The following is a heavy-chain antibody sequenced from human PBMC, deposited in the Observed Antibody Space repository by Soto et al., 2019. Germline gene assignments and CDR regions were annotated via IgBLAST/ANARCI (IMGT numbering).Heavy chain of an antibody. V-gene: IGHV4-61*01. J-gene: IGHJ6*02. CDR2: IYYSGST. CDR1: GGSVSSGSYY. D-gene: IGHD6-13*01. CDR3: ARDAIAAAPAFHYYYGMDV. Sequence: QVQLQESGPGLVKPSETLSLTCTVSGGSVSSGSYYWSWIRQPPGKGLEWIGYIYYSGSTNYNPSLKSRVTLSVDTSKNQFSLKLSSVTAADTAVYYCARDAIAAAPAFHYYYGMDVWGQGTTVTVSS.